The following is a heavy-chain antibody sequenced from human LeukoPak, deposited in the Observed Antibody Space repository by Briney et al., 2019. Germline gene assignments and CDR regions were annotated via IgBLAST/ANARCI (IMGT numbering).Heavy chain of an antibody. J-gene: IGHJ4*02. D-gene: IGHD2-15*01. CDR1: LGSISRGGYY. Sequence: TLSVTCTVSLGSISRGGYYWSWIRQPPGKGLEWIGYIYYSGSTYYNPSLESRAALSVDTCKNQFSLKLSFVTAANTAVYYCARDLVVGGASRLDSWGQGTLVTVSS. CDR2: IYYSGST. V-gene: IGHV4-31*03. CDR3: ARDLVVGGASRLDS.